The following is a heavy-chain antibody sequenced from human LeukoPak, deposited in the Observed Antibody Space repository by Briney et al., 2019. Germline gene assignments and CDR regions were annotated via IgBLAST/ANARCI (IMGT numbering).Heavy chain of an antibody. D-gene: IGHD5-24*01. CDR1: GFTFSSYE. J-gene: IGHJ4*02. V-gene: IGHV3-48*03. CDR2: ISSSGSTI. CDR3: AKDDAWLQFGD. Sequence: GGSLRLSCAASGFTFSSYEMNWVRQAPGKGLEWVSYISSSGSTIYYADSVKGRFTISRDNSKGTVYLQMNSLRPEDTAVYYCAKDDAWLQFGDWGRGTLVTVSS.